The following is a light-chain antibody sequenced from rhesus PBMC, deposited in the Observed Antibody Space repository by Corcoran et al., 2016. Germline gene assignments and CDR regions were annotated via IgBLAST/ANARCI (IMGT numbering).Light chain of an antibody. CDR2: KAS. CDR1: QAISTW. Sequence: DIQMTQSPSSLSASVGDRVTITCRASQAISTWLAWSQQKPGKAPKLLSYKASRLQIGVPPRFRGRGTWTNFTHPIRSLHPEYFATYYCQQFNSAPYSFGQWPKVEIK. J-gene: IGKJ2*01. CDR3: QQFNSAPYS. V-gene: IGKV1-21*01.